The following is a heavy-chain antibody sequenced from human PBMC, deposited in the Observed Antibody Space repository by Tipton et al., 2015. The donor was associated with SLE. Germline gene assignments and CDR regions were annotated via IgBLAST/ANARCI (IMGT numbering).Heavy chain of an antibody. V-gene: IGHV4-61*09. D-gene: IGHD4-17*01. CDR2: IYTSGST. CDR3: ARDYGIRD. Sequence: TLSLTCTVSGDSISSGVYYWSWIRQPAGKGLEWIGYIYTSGSTNYNPSLNSRVTISVDTSKNQFSLKLSSVTAAVTAVYYCARDYGIRDWGQGTLVTVSS. J-gene: IGHJ4*02. CDR1: GDSISSGVYY.